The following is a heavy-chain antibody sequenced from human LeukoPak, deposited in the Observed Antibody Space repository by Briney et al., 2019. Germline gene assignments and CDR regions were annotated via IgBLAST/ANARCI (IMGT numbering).Heavy chain of an antibody. D-gene: IGHD3-3*01. V-gene: IGHV3-74*01. CDR3: AAGGGWDPSFGVVTHIDA. Sequence: PGRSLRLSCAASGFTFSGYWMHWVRQGPEKGLELVSRIDNDGHGIIYADSVKGRFTTSRDNAKNTLYLQMNSLRVEDTAVYYCAAGGGWDPSFGVVTHIDAWGKGTTVAVS. CDR1: GFTFSGYW. CDR2: IDNDGHGI. J-gene: IGHJ6*03.